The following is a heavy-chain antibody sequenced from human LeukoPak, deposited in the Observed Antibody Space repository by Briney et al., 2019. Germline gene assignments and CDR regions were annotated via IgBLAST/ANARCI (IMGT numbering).Heavy chain of an antibody. J-gene: IGHJ6*02. V-gene: IGHV1-18*01. CDR2: ISAYNGNT. CDR3: ARHDYGDYENYYYGMDV. Sequence: ASVKVSCKASGYTFTSYGISWVRQAPGQGLEWMGWISAYNGNTNYAQKLQGRVSMTTDTSTSTAYMELGSLRSDDTAVYYCARHDYGDYENYYYGMDVWGQGTTVTVSS. CDR1: GYTFTSYG. D-gene: IGHD4-17*01.